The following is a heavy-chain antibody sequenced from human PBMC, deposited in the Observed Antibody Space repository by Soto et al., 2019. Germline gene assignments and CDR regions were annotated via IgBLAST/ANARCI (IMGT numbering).Heavy chain of an antibody. CDR3: AKWHTYYYDSRGYAGFDC. V-gene: IGHV3-53*01. CDR1: GLTVSRTQ. Sequence: EVQLVEAGGGLIQPGGSLRLSCAVSGLTVSRTQMSWVRQAPGKGLQWVSVIYSGGSTYYANAVKGRFTISRDISKNTLYLQMNSLRVEDTAAYYCAKWHTYYYDSRGYAGFDCWGRGTLVTVSS. D-gene: IGHD3-22*01. CDR2: IYSGGST. J-gene: IGHJ4*02.